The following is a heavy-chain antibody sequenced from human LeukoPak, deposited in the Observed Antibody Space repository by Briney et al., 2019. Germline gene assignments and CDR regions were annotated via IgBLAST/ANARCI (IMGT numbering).Heavy chain of an antibody. CDR2: IKQDGSEK. CDR3: ARSSKGYYYYYYGMDV. Sequence: GGSLRLSCTASGFTFSSYWMSWVRQAPGKGLEWVANIKQDGSEKYYVDSVKGRFTISRDNAKNSLYLQMNSLRAEDTAVYYCARSSKGYYYYYYGMDVWGQGTTVTVSS. V-gene: IGHV3-7*01. J-gene: IGHJ6*02. CDR1: GFTFSSYW.